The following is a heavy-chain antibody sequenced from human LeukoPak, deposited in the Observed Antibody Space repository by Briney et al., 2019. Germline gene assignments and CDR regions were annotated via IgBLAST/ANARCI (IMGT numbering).Heavy chain of an antibody. CDR1: GYSISSGYY. V-gene: IGHV4-38-2*02. CDR2: IYHSGST. CDR3: ARGGYGDYGPDAFDI. Sequence: SETLSLTCTVSGYSISSGYYWGWIRQPPGKRLEWIGSIYHSGSTYYNPSLKSRVTISVDTSKNQFSLKLSSVTAADTAVYYCARGGYGDYGPDAFDIWGQGTMVTVSS. J-gene: IGHJ3*02. D-gene: IGHD4-17*01.